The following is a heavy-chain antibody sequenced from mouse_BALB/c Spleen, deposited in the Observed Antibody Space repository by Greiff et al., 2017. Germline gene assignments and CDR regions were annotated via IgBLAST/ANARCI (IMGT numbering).Heavy chain of an antibody. CDR1: GYAFTNYL. D-gene: IGHD2-1*01. J-gene: IGHJ2*01. CDR3: ASYGKENY. V-gene: IGHV1-54*01. CDR2: INPGSGGT. Sequence: QVQLQQSGAELVRPGTSVKVSCKASGYAFTNYLIEWVKQRPGQGLEWIGVINPGSGGTNYNEKFKGKATLTADKSSSTAYMQLSSLTSDDSAVYFCASYGKENYWGQGTTLTVSS.